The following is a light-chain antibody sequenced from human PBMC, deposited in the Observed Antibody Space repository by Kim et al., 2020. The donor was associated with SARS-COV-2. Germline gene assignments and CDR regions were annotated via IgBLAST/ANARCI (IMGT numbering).Light chain of an antibody. V-gene: IGKV3-15*01. Sequence: EIVMTQSPATLSVSPGERATLSCRASQSVSSNLAWYQQKPGQAPRLLIYGASTRATGIPARFSGSGSGTEFTLTISSLQSEDFAVYYCQQYNIWPPDTFGQWTRLEIK. CDR1: QSVSSN. CDR2: GAS. J-gene: IGKJ5*01. CDR3: QQYNIWPPDT.